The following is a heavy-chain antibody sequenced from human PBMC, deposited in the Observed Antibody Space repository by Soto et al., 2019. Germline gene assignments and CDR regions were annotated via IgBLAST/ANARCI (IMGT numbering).Heavy chain of an antibody. Sequence: SETLSLTCAIYGGSFDGYYWDWIRQPPGKGLEWIGEVNRGGHTNYNPSLKSRVTISVDTSKMQFSLKLNSVTAADTAVYYCARSERGYDSGYWGQGTLVTVSS. CDR1: GGSFDGYY. CDR3: ARSERGYDSGY. J-gene: IGHJ4*02. V-gene: IGHV4-34*01. D-gene: IGHD5-12*01. CDR2: VNRGGHT.